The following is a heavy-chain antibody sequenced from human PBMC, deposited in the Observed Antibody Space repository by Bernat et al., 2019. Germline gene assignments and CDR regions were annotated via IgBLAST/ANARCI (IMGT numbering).Heavy chain of an antibody. Sequence: QVQLVQSGAEVKKPGASVKVSCKASGYTFTGYYMHWVRQAPGQGLEWMGWINTNSGGTNYAQKFKGWVTMTRDKSISTAYMELSRMRSDDTAVYYWARGSNYDFWSGYSYDAFDIWGQGTMVTVSS. CDR3: ARGSNYDFWSGYSYDAFDI. CDR1: GYTFTGYY. D-gene: IGHD3-3*01. J-gene: IGHJ3*02. CDR2: INTNSGGT. V-gene: IGHV1-2*04.